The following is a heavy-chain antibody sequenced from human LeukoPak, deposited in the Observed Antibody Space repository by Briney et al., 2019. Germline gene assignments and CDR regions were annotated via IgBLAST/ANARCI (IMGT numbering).Heavy chain of an antibody. D-gene: IGHD1-14*01. CDR3: ARDPVPEF. J-gene: IGHJ3*01. CDR2: ISGNGLST. Sequence: GGSPRLSCAASGFTFNTYAMAWVRQAPGKGLEWVSSISGNGLSTYYADSVKGRFTISRDNSKSTLYLQMNSLRGDDTAVYHCARDPVPEFWGQGTMVTVSS. V-gene: IGHV3-23*01. CDR1: GFTFNTYA.